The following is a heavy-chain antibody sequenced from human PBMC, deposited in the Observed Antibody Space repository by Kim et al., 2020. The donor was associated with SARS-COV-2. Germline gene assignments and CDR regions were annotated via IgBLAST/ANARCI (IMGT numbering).Heavy chain of an antibody. CDR1: GYTFTSYG. J-gene: IGHJ6*03. CDR3: AREGGITIFGVALKYYYYMDV. V-gene: IGHV1-18*01. D-gene: IGHD3-3*01. CDR2: ISAYNGNT. Sequence: ASVKVSCKASGYTFTSYGISWVRQAPGQGLEWMGWISAYNGNTKYAHKLQGRVTMTTDTSTSTAYMELRSLRSDDTAVYYCAREGGITIFGVALKYYYYMDVWGKGTTVTVS.